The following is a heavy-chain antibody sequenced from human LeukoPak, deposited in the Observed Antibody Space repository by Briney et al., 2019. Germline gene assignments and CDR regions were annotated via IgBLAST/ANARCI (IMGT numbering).Heavy chain of an antibody. CDR2: ISSKSGDT. Sequence: GSVKVSCTASGYDFTGFFMHWVRQAPGQGLEWMGWISSKSGDTNYAQKFQGRVTMTRDTSISTAYMELNRLTSDDTAVYYCARDGNFDIWGQGTVVTVCS. J-gene: IGHJ3*02. CDR3: ARDGNFDI. CDR1: GYDFTGFF. V-gene: IGHV1-2*02. D-gene: IGHD4-23*01.